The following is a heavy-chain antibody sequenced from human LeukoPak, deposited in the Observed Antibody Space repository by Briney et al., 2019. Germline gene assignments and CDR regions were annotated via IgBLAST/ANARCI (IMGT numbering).Heavy chain of an antibody. J-gene: IGHJ4*02. CDR2: ISNNGNS. CDR3: ARDRSGGNYGVDY. Sequence: SETLSLTCSVSGGSISSSCWNWIRQPAGKGLEWIGRISNNGNSNYNPSLKSRVTMSVDTSKNEFSLNLNSVTAADTAVYYCARDRSGGNYGVDYWGQGTLVTVSS. CDR1: GGSISSSC. V-gene: IGHV4-4*07. D-gene: IGHD4-17*01.